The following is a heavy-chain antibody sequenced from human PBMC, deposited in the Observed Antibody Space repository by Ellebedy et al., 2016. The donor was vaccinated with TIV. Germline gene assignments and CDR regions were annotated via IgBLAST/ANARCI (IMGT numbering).Heavy chain of an antibody. CDR2: ISAYNGNT. CDR3: ARDISIAARLSIYYYYYYGMDV. V-gene: IGHV1-18*04. J-gene: IGHJ6*02. CDR1: GYTFTSYG. Sequence: ASVKVSXKASGYTFTSYGISWVRQAPGQGLEWMGWISAYNGNTNYAQKLQGRVTMTTDTSTSTAYMELRSLRSDDTAVYYCARDISIAARLSIYYYYYYGMDVWGQGTTVTVSS. D-gene: IGHD6-6*01.